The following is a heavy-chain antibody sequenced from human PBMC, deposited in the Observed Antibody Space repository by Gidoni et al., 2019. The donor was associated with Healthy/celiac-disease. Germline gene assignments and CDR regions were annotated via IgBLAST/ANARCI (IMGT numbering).Heavy chain of an antibody. Sequence: EVQLVESGGGLVQPGGSLRLTRAASGFTVSSNYMSWVRQAPGKGLEWVSVIYSGCSTYYSDSVKGRFTISRDNSKNTLYLQMNILRAEDTAVYYCARKQTGVWGQGTTVTVSS. CDR2: IYSGCST. J-gene: IGHJ6*02. CDR1: GFTVSSNY. V-gene: IGHV3-66*01. CDR3: ARKQTGV.